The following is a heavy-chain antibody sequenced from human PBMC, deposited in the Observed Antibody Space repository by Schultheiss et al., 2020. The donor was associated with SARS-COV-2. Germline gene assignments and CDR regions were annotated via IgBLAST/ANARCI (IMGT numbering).Heavy chain of an antibody. V-gene: IGHV4-39*01. D-gene: IGHD5-24*01. J-gene: IGHJ4*02. CDR1: GGSISSSRYD. Sequence: SETLSLTCSVSGGSISSSRYDWDWIRQPPGKGLEWIGSIDYSGSTYYNPSLKSRVTISVDTSKNQFSLKLSSVTAADTAVYYCATTDGGRWLQLTVDYWGQGTLVTVSS. CDR2: IDYSGST. CDR3: ATTDGGRWLQLTVDY.